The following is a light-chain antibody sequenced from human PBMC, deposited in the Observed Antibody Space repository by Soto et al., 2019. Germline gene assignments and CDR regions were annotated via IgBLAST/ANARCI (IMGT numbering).Light chain of an antibody. CDR3: QQYKVYPYT. Sequence: ETVMTQSPATLSVSPGDRATLSCRASQSVDTYLAWYQQKPGQAPRLLIYGASTRATGIPARFSGSGSGTEFTLTISSLRPDDFATFYCQQYKVYPYTFGQGTRLDI. V-gene: IGKV3-15*01. CDR2: GAS. CDR1: QSVDTY. J-gene: IGKJ2*01.